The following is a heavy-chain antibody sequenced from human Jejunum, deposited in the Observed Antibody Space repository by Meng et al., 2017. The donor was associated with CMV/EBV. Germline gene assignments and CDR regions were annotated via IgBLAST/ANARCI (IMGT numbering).Heavy chain of an antibody. J-gene: IGHJ5*02. CDR2: IYTSGST. Sequence: QVQLQESGPGLVKSSETLSFTCFVSAGSISGYYWSWIRQPAGKGLEWIGRIYTSGSTHYNPSLKSRLTMSVDLSNNQISLKLRSVTAADTAVYYRARESGSYYWFDPWGQGTLVTVSS. D-gene: IGHD1-26*01. CDR1: AGSISGYY. CDR3: ARESGSYYWFDP. V-gene: IGHV4-4*07.